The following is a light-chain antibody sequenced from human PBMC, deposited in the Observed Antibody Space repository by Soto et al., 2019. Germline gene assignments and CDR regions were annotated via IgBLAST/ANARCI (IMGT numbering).Light chain of an antibody. Sequence: EIVLTQSPGTLSLSPGERATLSCRASQSVSSSYLAWYQQKPGQAPGLLIYGASGRATGIPDRFSGSGSGTDFTLTISRLEPEDYAVYYCQQYGSSPPVTFGQGTKVEI. V-gene: IGKV3-20*01. CDR3: QQYGSSPPVT. CDR2: GAS. CDR1: QSVSSSY. J-gene: IGKJ1*01.